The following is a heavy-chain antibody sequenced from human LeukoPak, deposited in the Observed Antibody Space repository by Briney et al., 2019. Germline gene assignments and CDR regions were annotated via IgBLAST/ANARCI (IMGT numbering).Heavy chain of an antibody. CDR3: ARVVVVAATPDHFDY. J-gene: IGHJ4*02. D-gene: IGHD2-15*01. Sequence: ASVKVSCKASGYTFTSYGISWVRQVPGQGLEWMGWISAYNGNTNYAQKLQGRVTMTTDTSTSTAYMELRSLRSDDTAVYYCARVVVVAATPDHFDYWGQGTLVTVSS. V-gene: IGHV1-18*01. CDR1: GYTFTSYG. CDR2: ISAYNGNT.